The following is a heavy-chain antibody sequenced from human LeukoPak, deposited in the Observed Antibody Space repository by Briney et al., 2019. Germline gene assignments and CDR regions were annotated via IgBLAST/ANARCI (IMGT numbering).Heavy chain of an antibody. CDR3: AKVFDYYDSSGYGGPFDY. CDR2: ISGSGGST. V-gene: IGHV3-23*01. CDR1: GFTFSSYA. D-gene: IGHD3-22*01. Sequence: PGGSLRLSCAASGFTFSSYAMSWVRQAPGKGLEWVSAISGSGGSTYYADSVKGRFTISRDNSKNTLYLQMNSLRAEDTAVYYCAKVFDYYDSSGYGGPFDYWGQGTLVTVSS. J-gene: IGHJ4*02.